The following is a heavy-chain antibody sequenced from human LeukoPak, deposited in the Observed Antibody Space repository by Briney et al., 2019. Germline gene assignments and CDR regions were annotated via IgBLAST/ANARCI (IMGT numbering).Heavy chain of an antibody. D-gene: IGHD3-10*01. Sequence: SVKVSCKASGFTFTSSAIQWVRQARGKRREWIGWIVVGSGNTNSAQKFQERVTITRDMSTSTAYMELSSLRSEDTAVYYCAASTMVRGVISGPPDYWGQGTLVIVSA. V-gene: IGHV1-58*02. J-gene: IGHJ4*02. CDR3: AASTMVRGVISGPPDY. CDR1: GFTFTSSA. CDR2: IVVGSGNT.